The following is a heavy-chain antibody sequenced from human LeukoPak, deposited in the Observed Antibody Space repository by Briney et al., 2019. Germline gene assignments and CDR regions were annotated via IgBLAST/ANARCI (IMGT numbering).Heavy chain of an antibody. V-gene: IGHV4-59*08. Sequence: PSETLSLTCTVSGDSISNYYWSWIRQPPGKGLEWIGYIYYSGSTNYNPSLKSRVTISVDTSKNQFSLKLSSVTAADTAVYYCARGGYCSSSICYSLNAFDIWGQGTMFTVSS. CDR2: IYYSGST. J-gene: IGHJ3*02. CDR1: GDSISNYY. CDR3: ARGGYCSSSICYSLNAFDI. D-gene: IGHD2-2*01.